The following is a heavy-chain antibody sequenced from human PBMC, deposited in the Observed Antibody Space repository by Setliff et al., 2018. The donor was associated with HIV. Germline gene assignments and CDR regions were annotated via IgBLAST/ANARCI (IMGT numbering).Heavy chain of an antibody. D-gene: IGHD3-22*01. CDR3: ARYRYYYGSSGYGRWFDP. Sequence: SETLSLTCTVSGGSISSSSYYWGWIRQPPGKGLEWIGNIYYSGSTYYNPSLKSRVTISVDTSENQFSLRLNSVTAADTAVYYCARYRYYYGSSGYGRWFDPWGQGTLVTVSS. CDR1: GGSISSSSYY. J-gene: IGHJ5*02. V-gene: IGHV4-39*01. CDR2: IYYSGST.